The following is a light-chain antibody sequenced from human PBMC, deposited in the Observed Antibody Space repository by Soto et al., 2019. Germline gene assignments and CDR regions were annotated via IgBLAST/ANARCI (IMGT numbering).Light chain of an antibody. CDR3: QSYDSSLSGYV. CDR2: ENN. Sequence: QSVLTQPPSVSGAPGQRVTISCTGSSSNIGAGYEAHWYQQVPGTAPKLLIYENNNRPSGVPDRFSGSKSGTSASLAITGLQAEDEAEYYCQSYDSSLSGYVFGTGTQLTVL. CDR1: SSNIGAGYE. J-gene: IGLJ1*01. V-gene: IGLV1-40*01.